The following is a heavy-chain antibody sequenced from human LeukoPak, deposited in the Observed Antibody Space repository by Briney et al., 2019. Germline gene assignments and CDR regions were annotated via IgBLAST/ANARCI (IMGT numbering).Heavy chain of an antibody. J-gene: IGHJ4*02. CDR1: GASFTGYY. V-gene: IGHV4-59*01. D-gene: IGHD6-13*01. CDR2: VYYSGST. CDR3: ARFGAAAGTDY. Sequence: SETLSLTXAVSGASFTGYYWSWISQPPGKGLEWIGYVYYSGSTNYNPSLKSRVTISVDTSKNQFSLKLTSMTAADTAVYHCARFGAAAGTDYWGQGTLVTVSS.